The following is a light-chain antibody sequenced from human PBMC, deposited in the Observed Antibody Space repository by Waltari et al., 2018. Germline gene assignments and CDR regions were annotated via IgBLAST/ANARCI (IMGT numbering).Light chain of an antibody. Sequence: TFAWFQQKPGQPPRLRVYGHATRAAGIPDRWSVSGSVTDFSLTIGGRQPENVSTYYGQQYNDGPWTFGQGARVE. CDR3: QQYNDGPWT. CDR2: GHA. CDR1: T. V-gene: IGKV3D-15*01. J-gene: IGKJ1*01.